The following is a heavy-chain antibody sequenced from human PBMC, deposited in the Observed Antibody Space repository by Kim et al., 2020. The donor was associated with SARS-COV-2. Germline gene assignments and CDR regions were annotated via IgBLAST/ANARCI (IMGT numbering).Heavy chain of an antibody. J-gene: IGHJ3*02. CDR2: P. CDR3: ARDTRGVAFDI. V-gene: IGHV7-4-1*02. D-gene: IGHD2-8*02. Sequence: PTYAQGLTGRFFFSLDTSVSTAYLQLSSLKAEDTAVYYCARDTRGVAFDIWGQGTMVTVSS.